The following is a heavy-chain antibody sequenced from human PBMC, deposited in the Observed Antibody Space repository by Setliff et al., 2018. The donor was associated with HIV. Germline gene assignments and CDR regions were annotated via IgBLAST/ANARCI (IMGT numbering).Heavy chain of an antibody. CDR3: ASVRRYGSSYDAFDV. V-gene: IGHV4-4*08. Sequence: PSETLSLTCTVSGGSIGGYYWSWIRQPPGTGLEWLGCIYSGGSTNYNPSLESRVTISLDTSKNQFSLRLTSVTAADTAVYYCASVRRYGSSYDAFDVWGPGTMVTVSS. D-gene: IGHD6-6*01. CDR1: GGSIGGYY. J-gene: IGHJ3*01. CDR2: IYSGGST.